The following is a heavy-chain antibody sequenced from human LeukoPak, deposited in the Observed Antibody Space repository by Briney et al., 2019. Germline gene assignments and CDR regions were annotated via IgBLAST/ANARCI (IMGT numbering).Heavy chain of an antibody. J-gene: IGHJ4*02. Sequence: GGSLRLSCAASGFTFSSYSMNWVRQAPGKGLEWVSYISSSSSTIYYADSVKGRFTISRDNAKNSLYLQMNSLRAEDTAVYYCASVYCGGDCYPDYWGQGTLVTVSS. CDR3: ASVYCGGDCYPDY. D-gene: IGHD2-21*01. V-gene: IGHV3-48*01. CDR2: ISSSSSTI. CDR1: GFTFSSYS.